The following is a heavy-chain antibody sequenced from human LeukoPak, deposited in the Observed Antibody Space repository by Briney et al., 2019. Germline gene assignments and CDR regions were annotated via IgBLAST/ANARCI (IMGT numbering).Heavy chain of an antibody. Sequence: GGSLRLSCAACRFTLSTYNMHGVRQAPGEGVEWVSSISRSSNYIYYGDSVTGRFTISRDNDKNSLYLQMNSLRAEDTAVYYCARVEYSGYDFGQPYYYGMDVWGQGTTVTVSS. V-gene: IGHV3-21*06. CDR1: RFTLSTYN. CDR3: ARVEYSGYDFGQPYYYGMDV. CDR2: ISRSSNYI. J-gene: IGHJ6*02. D-gene: IGHD5-12*01.